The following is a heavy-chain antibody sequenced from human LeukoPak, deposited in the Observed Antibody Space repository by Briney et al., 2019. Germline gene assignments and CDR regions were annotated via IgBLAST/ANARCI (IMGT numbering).Heavy chain of an antibody. Sequence: SQTLSLTCTVSGGSISSGDYYWSWIRQPPGKGLEWIGYIYYSGSTYYNPSLKSRVTISVDTSKNQFSLKLSSVTAADTAVYYCARDWDYDSSGYHYFDYWGQGTLVTVSS. CDR2: IYYSGST. V-gene: IGHV4-30-4*01. CDR1: GGSISSGDYY. J-gene: IGHJ4*02. CDR3: ARDWDYDSSGYHYFDY. D-gene: IGHD3-22*01.